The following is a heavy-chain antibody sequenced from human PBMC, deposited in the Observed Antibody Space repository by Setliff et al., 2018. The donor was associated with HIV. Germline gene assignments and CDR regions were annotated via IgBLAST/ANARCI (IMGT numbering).Heavy chain of an antibody. J-gene: IGHJ4*02. CDR1: GYTFVHFD. Sequence: ASVKVSCKTSGYTFVHFDIDWVRHAPGQGLEWIGWMTPLTASTGYSRKFQGRVTLTRDLSTGTAYMELNSLISNDTAVYYCARHGRYSGSYLHYFDYWGQATLVTVSS. CDR2: MTPLTAST. V-gene: IGHV1-8*02. CDR3: ARHGRYSGSYLHYFDY. D-gene: IGHD1-26*01.